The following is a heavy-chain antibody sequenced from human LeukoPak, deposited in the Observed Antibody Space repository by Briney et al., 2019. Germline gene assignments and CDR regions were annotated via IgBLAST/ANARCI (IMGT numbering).Heavy chain of an antibody. CDR2: IYSDGST. Sequence: GGSLRLSCAVSGFTVSSNYMSWVRQAPGKGLEWVSVIYSDGSTYSADSVKGRFTISRDNSRNTLYLQINSLRAEDTAVYYCARGIAAAGTALYNWGQGTLLTVSS. CDR3: ARGIAAAGTALYN. D-gene: IGHD6-13*01. V-gene: IGHV3-53*01. J-gene: IGHJ4*02. CDR1: GFTVSSNY.